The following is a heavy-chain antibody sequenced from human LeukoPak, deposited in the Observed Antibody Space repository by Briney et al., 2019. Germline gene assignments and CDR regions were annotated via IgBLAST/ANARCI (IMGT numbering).Heavy chain of an antibody. CDR3: ARVKGYRDAFDI. V-gene: IGHV4-59*01. CDR1: GGSISSYY. D-gene: IGHD1-1*01. Sequence: PSETLSLTCTVSGGSISSYYWSWIRQPPGKGLEWIGYIYYSGSTNYNPSLKSRVTISVDTSKNQFSLKLSSVTAADTAVYYCARVKGYRDAFDIWGQGTMVTVSS. J-gene: IGHJ3*02. CDR2: IYYSGST.